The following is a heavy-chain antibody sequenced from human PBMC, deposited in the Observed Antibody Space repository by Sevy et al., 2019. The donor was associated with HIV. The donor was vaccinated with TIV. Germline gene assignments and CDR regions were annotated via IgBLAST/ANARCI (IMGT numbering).Heavy chain of an antibody. CDR1: GFTFSSYG. Sequence: GGSLRLSCEASGFTFSSYGIHWVRQAPGKGLEWVAVISYDGSKEYYGDSVKGRFTISRDNSKNTVSLQMNSLRAEDTAVYYCAKDIILRRYYYDRRGYFGFDYWGQGTLVTVSS. V-gene: IGHV3-30*18. CDR3: AKDIILRRYYYDRRGYFGFDY. CDR2: ISYDGSKE. D-gene: IGHD3-22*01. J-gene: IGHJ4*02.